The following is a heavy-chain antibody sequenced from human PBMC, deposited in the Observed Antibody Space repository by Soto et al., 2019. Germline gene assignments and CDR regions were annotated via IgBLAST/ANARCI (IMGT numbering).Heavy chain of an antibody. Sequence: EVQLVESGGGLVQPGGSLRLSCAASGFTFSSYSMNWVRQAPGKGLEWVSYISSSSSTIYYADSVKGRFTISRDNAKNSLYLQMNSLRDEDTAVYYCARDPYYYYDSSGSLNPWGQGTLVTVS. CDR1: GFTFSSYS. V-gene: IGHV3-48*02. J-gene: IGHJ5*02. CDR2: ISSSSSTI. CDR3: ARDPYYYYDSSGSLNP. D-gene: IGHD3-22*01.